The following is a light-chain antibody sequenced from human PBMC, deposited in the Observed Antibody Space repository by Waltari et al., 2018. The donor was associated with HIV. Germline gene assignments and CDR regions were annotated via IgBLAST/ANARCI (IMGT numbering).Light chain of an antibody. CDR3: CSYAGSYTLV. J-gene: IGLJ2*01. Sequence: QSALTQPRSVSGSPGQSVTISCTGTSSDVGGYNYVSWYQQHPGKAPKHMIYDFSKRPSGVPDRFSGSKSGNTASLTISGLQAEDEADYYCCSYAGSYTLVFGGGTKLTVL. CDR1: SSDVGGYNY. CDR2: DFS. V-gene: IGLV2-11*01.